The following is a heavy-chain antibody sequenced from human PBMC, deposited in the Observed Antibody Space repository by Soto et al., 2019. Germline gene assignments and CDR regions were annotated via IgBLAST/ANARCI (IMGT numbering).Heavy chain of an antibody. J-gene: IGHJ4*02. CDR1: GFTFSNYA. CDR3: AKTDKFNSQSSGWANRFDY. Sequence: GGSLRLSCAASGFTFSNYAMTWVRQAPGKGLEWVSTITSAGTAYYGNAVKGRFTISRDNSKSTLYLQMNSLRAEDTAVYYCAKTDKFNSQSSGWANRFDYWGQGTLVTVSS. V-gene: IGHV3-23*01. D-gene: IGHD6-19*01. CDR2: ITSAGTA.